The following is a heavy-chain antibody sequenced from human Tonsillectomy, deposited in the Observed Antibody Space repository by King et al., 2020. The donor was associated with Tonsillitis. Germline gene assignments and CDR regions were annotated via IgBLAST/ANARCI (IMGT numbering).Heavy chain of an antibody. J-gene: IGHJ6*02. V-gene: IGHV3-30*04. Sequence: VQLVESGGGVVQPGRSLRLSCAASGFSFSRYAMHWVRQAPGKGLEWVAIMPYDGSDKYYADSVKGRFTISGDNSKSTLYLQMNSLRTEDTAVYFCARWDSSTWYVLSYFYSLDVWGQGTTVTVSS. CDR1: GFSFSRYA. D-gene: IGHD2-2*01. CDR3: ARWDSSTWYVLSYFYSLDV. CDR2: MPYDGSDK.